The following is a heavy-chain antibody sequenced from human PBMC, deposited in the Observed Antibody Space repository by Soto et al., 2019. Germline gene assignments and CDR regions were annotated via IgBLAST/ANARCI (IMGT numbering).Heavy chain of an antibody. CDR3: ARDPETYYYDSTPWFDP. Sequence: GGSLRLSCAASGFTFSSYSMNWVRQAPGKGLEWVSPISSSSSYIYYADSVKGRFTISRDNAKNSLYLQMNSLRAEDTAVYYCARDPETYYYDSTPWFDPWGQGTLVTVSS. V-gene: IGHV3-21*01. J-gene: IGHJ5*02. D-gene: IGHD3-22*01. CDR1: GFTFSSYS. CDR2: ISSSSSYI.